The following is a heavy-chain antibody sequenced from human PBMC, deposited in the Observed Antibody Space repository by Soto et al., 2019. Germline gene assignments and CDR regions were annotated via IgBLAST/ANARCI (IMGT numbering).Heavy chain of an antibody. J-gene: IGHJ3*02. CDR3: ARDYYYDSSGQRSDAFEI. D-gene: IGHD3-22*01. CDR2: IYYSGST. Sequence: SETLSLTCTVSGGSISSGDYYWSWIRQPPGKGLEWIGYIYYSGSTYYNPSLKSRVTISVDTSKNQFSLKLSSVTAADTAVYYCARDYYYDSSGQRSDAFEIWGQGTMVTVSS. V-gene: IGHV4-30-4*01. CDR1: GGSISSGDYY.